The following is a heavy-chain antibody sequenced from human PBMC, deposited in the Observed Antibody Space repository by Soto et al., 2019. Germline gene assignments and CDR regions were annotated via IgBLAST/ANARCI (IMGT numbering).Heavy chain of an antibody. CDR3: ARDQGYDWRYFDY. D-gene: IGHD5-12*01. V-gene: IGHV3-48*01. CDR2: ISSSSSTI. J-gene: IGHJ4*02. CDR1: GFTFSSYS. Sequence: PWGSLRLSFAASGFTFSSYSMNWVRQAPGKGLEWVSYISSSSSTIYYADSVKGRFTISRDNAKNSLYLQMNSLRAEDTAVYYCARDQGYDWRYFDYWGQGTLVAVS.